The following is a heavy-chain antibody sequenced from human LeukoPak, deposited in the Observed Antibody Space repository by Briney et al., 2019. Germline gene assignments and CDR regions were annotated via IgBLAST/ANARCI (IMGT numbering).Heavy chain of an antibody. J-gene: IGHJ3*02. CDR3: ARRYYYDSSGYYSTPRNHDAFDI. CDR1: GGSISSGGYY. CDR2: IYYSGST. V-gene: IGHV4-31*03. Sequence: SETLSLTCTVSGGSISSGGYYWSWIRQHPGKGLEWIGYIYYSGSTYYNPSLKSRVTISVDTSKNQFSLKLSFVTAADTAVYYCARRYYYDSSGYYSTPRNHDAFDIWGQGTMVTVSS. D-gene: IGHD3-22*01.